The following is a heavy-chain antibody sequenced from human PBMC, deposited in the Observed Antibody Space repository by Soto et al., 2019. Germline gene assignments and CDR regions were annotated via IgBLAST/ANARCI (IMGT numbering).Heavy chain of an antibody. V-gene: IGHV3-74*01. CDR1: GFTFDKYI. Sequence: GGSLRLSRSASGFTFDKYIMLWLRQVPGKGLVWVARINKHGNSTTYADFAKGRFSISRDNAKDTLYLLMSSLRAEDTARYYCARDEGFDPWAQGTTVTVSA. J-gene: IGHJ5*02. CDR2: INKHGNST. CDR3: ARDEGFDP.